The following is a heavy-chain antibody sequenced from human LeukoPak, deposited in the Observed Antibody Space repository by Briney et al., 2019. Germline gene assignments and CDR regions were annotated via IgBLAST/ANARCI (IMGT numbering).Heavy chain of an antibody. J-gene: IGHJ4*02. Sequence: GGSLRLSCAASGFTFGAYGMHWVRQAPGKGLEWLSVICSDGSCPWYGDSVKGRFTISRDNSKSTLYLDINSLRVEDTAIYYCARDDEGDPNFLDYWGQGTLVTVSS. D-gene: IGHD2-8*01. V-gene: IGHV3-33*01. CDR3: ARDDEGDPNFLDY. CDR1: GFTFGAYG. CDR2: ICSDGSCP.